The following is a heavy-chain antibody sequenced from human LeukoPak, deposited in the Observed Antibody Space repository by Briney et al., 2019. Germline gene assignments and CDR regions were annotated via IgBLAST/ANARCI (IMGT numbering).Heavy chain of an antibody. D-gene: IGHD6-13*01. CDR2: IYYSGST. CDR3: ARVIAAAGTEWFDP. J-gene: IGHJ5*02. Sequence: PSETLSLTCAVYGGSFSGYYWSWIRQPPGKGLEWIGYIYYSGSTNYNPSLKGRVTISVDTSKNQFSLKLSSVTAADTAVYYCARVIAAAGTEWFDPWGQGTLVTVSS. V-gene: IGHV4-59*01. CDR1: GGSFSGYY.